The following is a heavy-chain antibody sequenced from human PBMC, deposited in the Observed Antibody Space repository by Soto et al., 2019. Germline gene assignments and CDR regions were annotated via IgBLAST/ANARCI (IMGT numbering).Heavy chain of an antibody. V-gene: IGHV3-23*01. CDR2: IIGFGART. CDR3: ARDYCSDASCYTDY. J-gene: IGHJ4*02. D-gene: IGHD2-15*01. CDR1: GFTVSSFA. Sequence: EVQLLESGGGLVQPGGSLRLSCAASGFTVSSFAMYWVRQAPGKGLEWVSSIIGFGARTFYADPVKGRFSISRDNSKNTVYLQMNSLRAEDTALYFCARDYCSDASCYTDYWGQGTLVTVSS.